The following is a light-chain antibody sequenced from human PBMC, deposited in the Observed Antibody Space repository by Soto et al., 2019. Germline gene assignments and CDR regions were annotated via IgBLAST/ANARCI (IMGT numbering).Light chain of an antibody. Sequence: DIQMPQSPSTLSASVGDRVTISCRASQTISTWLAWYQQKPGKAPNLLIYKASSLESGVQSRFSDSGYGTEFTLTSSSLQPDDFANYYCRQYNTFPLTFGGGTKGEIK. J-gene: IGKJ4*01. CDR1: QTISTW. V-gene: IGKV1-5*03. CDR3: RQYNTFPLT. CDR2: KAS.